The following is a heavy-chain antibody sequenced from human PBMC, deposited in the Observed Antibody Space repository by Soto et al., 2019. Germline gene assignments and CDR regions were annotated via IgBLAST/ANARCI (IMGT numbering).Heavy chain of an antibody. CDR1: ACTFTSYY. CDR2: INPSGGST. V-gene: IGHV1-46*01. J-gene: IGHJ4*02. D-gene: IGHD6-19*01. CDR3: ARGRYNSGWPTFDY. Sequence: ASVKVSCKAAACTFTSYYMHWVRQAPGQGLEWMGVINPSGGSTTYAQKFQGRVTMTRDTSTSTVYMELSSLRSEDTAVYYCARGRYNSGWPTFDYWGQGTLVTVSS.